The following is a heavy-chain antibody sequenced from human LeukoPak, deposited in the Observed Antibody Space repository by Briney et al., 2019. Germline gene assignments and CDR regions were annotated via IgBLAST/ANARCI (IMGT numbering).Heavy chain of an antibody. CDR2: ISGSGGST. J-gene: IGHJ4*02. D-gene: IGHD1-26*01. CDR3: ARADRSGNYYRFDN. Sequence: GGSLRLSCAASGFTFSSYAMSWVRQAPGKGLEWVSVISGSGGSTNYADSVKGGFTISRDNAKNALYLQMNSLSAEDTAVYYCARADRSGNYYRFDNWGQGTLVTVSS. CDR1: GFTFSSYA. V-gene: IGHV3-23*01.